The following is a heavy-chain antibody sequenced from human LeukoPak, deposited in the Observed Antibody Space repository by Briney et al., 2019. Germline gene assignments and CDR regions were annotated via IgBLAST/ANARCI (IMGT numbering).Heavy chain of an antibody. V-gene: IGHV3-7*01. CDR2: IKQDGNEK. Sequence: GGSLSLSCTASGFTFNNFWMNWVRQAPGKGLEWVANIKQDGNEKYYVDSVMGRFTISRDNAKNSMYLQMNTLRAEDTGVYYCARVLYYGSARRYYFDYWGQGTLVTVSS. D-gene: IGHD3-10*01. CDR3: ARVLYYGSARRYYFDY. J-gene: IGHJ4*02. CDR1: GFTFNNFW.